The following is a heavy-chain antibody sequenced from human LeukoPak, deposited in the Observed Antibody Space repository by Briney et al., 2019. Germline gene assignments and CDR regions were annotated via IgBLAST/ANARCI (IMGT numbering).Heavy chain of an antibody. CDR1: GYSFTSYW. D-gene: IGHD2-2*01. CDR3: AGGYCSSTSCFDY. Sequence: GESLKISCKGSGYSFTSYWISWVRQMPGKGLEGTGRIDPSDSYTNYSPSFQGHVTISADKSISTAYLQWSSLKASDTAMYYCAGGYCSSTSCFDYWGQGTLVTVSS. J-gene: IGHJ4*02. CDR2: IDPSDSYT. V-gene: IGHV5-10-1*01.